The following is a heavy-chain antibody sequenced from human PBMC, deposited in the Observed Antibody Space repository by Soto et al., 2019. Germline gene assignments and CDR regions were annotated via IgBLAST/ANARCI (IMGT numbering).Heavy chain of an antibody. J-gene: IGHJ4*02. Sequence: SLRLSCPASGFTFSSYWVHLVRQVPRKALLWVSRIDEYGNTINYADSVKGRFTTPRNNDSNTLFKEMNSTRAEDTALYYCTRDMGGKGAYWGPGTLVTVSS. CDR3: TRDMGGKGAY. CDR2: IDEYGNTI. V-gene: IGHV3-74*01. D-gene: IGHD3-16*01. CDR1: GFTFSSYW.